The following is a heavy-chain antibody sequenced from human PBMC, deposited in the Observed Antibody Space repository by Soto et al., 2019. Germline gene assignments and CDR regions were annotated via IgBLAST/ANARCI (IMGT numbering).Heavy chain of an antibody. CDR1: GGSISSSNW. CDR2: IYHSGST. Sequence: QVQLQESGPGLVKPSGTLSLTCAVSGGSISSSNWWSWVRQPPGKGLEWIGEIYHSGSTNYNPSLKSRFTIPVDKSKNQCSLKLSSVTAADTAVYYGARDGSSGYGLDYYYGMDVWGQGTTVTVSS. CDR3: ARDGSSGYGLDYYYGMDV. J-gene: IGHJ6*02. D-gene: IGHD6-13*01. V-gene: IGHV4-4*02.